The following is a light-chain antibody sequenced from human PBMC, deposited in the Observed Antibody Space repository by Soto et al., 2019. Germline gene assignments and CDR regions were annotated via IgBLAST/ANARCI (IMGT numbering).Light chain of an antibody. Sequence: EIVLTQSPGTLSLSPGEGATLSCRASQTISSFLAWYQQKRGQAPRLLIHGASNRATGIPDRFSGSGSGTDFTRTITSLEPEDVAVYYCQSYGGSPCTFGQGTKVEGK. V-gene: IGKV3-20*01. CDR1: QTISSF. J-gene: IGKJ1*01. CDR3: QSYGGSPCT. CDR2: GAS.